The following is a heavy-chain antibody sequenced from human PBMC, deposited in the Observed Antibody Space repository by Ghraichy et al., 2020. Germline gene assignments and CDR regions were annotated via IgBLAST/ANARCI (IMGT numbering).Heavy chain of an antibody. D-gene: IGHD1-1*01. CDR1: GVSFSSHY. CDR2: VYHTGKT. CDR3: ATRVPDANWYGVFDL. Sequence: SETLSLTCTVSGVSFSSHYWSWIRQPPGKGLEWIGYVYHTGKTNYNPSLKGRVTISVDTSKNQFSLKLSSVTAADTAVYYCATRVPDANWYGVFDLWGQGTLVTVSS. V-gene: IGHV4-59*11. J-gene: IGHJ4*02.